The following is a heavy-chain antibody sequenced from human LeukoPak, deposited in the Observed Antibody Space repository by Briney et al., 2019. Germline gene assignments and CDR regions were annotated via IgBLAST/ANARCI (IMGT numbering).Heavy chain of an antibody. CDR3: ARLSVPLRFDP. J-gene: IGHJ5*02. CDR2: IYYSGST. V-gene: IGHV4-61*05. D-gene: IGHD2-2*01. CDR1: GGSITSSSYY. Sequence: NPSETLSLTCTVSGGSITSSSYYWGWIRQPPGKGLEWIGYIYYSGSTNYNPSLKSRVTISVDTSKNQFSLKLNSVSAADTAVYYCARLSVPLRFDPWGQGTLVTVSS.